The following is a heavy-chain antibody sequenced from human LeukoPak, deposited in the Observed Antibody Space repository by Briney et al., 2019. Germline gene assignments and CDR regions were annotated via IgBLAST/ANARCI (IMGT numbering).Heavy chain of an antibody. CDR2: INSDGSST. CDR1: GFTFSSYW. J-gene: IGHJ4*02. V-gene: IGHV3-74*01. CDR3: GTLGYYDSSGPDY. Sequence: GGSLRLSCAASGFTFSSYWMHWVRHAPGKGLVWVSRINSDGSSTIYADSVKGRFTLSKDNAKNTLYLQMNRLSAGDTAVYYCGTLGYYDSSGPDYWRQGTLVSVPS. D-gene: IGHD3-22*01.